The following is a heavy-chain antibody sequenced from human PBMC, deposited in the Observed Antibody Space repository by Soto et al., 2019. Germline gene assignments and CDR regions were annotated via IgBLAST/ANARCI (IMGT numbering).Heavy chain of an antibody. D-gene: IGHD4-17*01. CDR3: TRSRGLSTVTTYYFDY. V-gene: IGHV1-69*02. J-gene: IGHJ4*02. Sequence: SVKGSCKASGGTFSSYTISWVRQAQGQGLVWMGRIIPILGIANYAEKFQGRVTITADKSTSTAYMELSSLRSEDTALYYCTRSRGLSTVTTYYFDYWGQGTLVTVSS. CDR2: IIPILGIA. CDR1: GGTFSSYT.